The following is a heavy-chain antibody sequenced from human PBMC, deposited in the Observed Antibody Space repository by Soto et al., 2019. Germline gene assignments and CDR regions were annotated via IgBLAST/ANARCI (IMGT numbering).Heavy chain of an antibody. CDR2: LNPDTGNT. V-gene: IGHV1-3*01. Sequence: QVQLVQSGAELKKPGASVNISCTASGFTFSDNLINWVRQVPGQGRERMGWLNPDTGNTRYSETFQGRVTISSHASASIAYLELSGLENEDTALYFCARDIQSVGPLANDAFDDWGQGTMITVSS. J-gene: IGHJ3*01. D-gene: IGHD5-18*01. CDR3: ARDIQSVGPLANDAFDD. CDR1: GFTFSDNL.